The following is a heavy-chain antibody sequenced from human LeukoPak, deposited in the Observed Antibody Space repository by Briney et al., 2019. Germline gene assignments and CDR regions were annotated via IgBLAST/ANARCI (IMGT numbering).Heavy chain of an antibody. D-gene: IGHD3-22*01. CDR2: ISGSGGST. J-gene: IGHJ4*02. V-gene: IGHV3-23*01. CDR3: ANGGYYYFDY. CDR1: GFTVSSNS. Sequence: GGSLRLSCTVSGFTVSSNSMSWVRQAPGKGLEWVSAISGSGGSTYYADSVKGRFTISRDNSKNTLYLQMNSLRAEDTAVYYCANGGYYYFDYWGQGTLVTVSS.